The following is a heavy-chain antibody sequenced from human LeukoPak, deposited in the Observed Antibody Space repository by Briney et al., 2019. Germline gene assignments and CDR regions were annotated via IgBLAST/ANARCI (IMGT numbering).Heavy chain of an antibody. CDR2: IIPILGIA. J-gene: IGHJ6*02. CDR3: ARVNGPPYYYYGMDV. Sequence: SVKVSCKASGGTFSSYTISRVRQAPGQGLEWMGRIIPILGIANYAQKFQGRVTITADKSTSTAYMELSSLRSEDTAVYYCARVNGPPYYYYGMDVWGQGTTVTVS. V-gene: IGHV1-69*02. CDR1: GGTFSSYT. D-gene: IGHD1-14*01.